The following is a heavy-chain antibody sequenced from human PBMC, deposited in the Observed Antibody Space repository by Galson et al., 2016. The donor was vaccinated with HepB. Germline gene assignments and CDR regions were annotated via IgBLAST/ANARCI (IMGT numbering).Heavy chain of an antibody. CDR2: TYYRSKWYN. J-gene: IGHJ4*02. CDR3: ARVVGRGVYDGRFDY. V-gene: IGHV6-1*01. D-gene: IGHD5/OR15-5a*01. Sequence: CAISGDSVSSNSVAWNWIRQSPSRGLEWLGRTYYRSKWYNDYAESVKSRITINPDTSKNQFSLQLNSVTPEDTAVYYCARVVGRGVYDGRFDYWGQGILVTVAS. CDR1: GDSVSSNSVA.